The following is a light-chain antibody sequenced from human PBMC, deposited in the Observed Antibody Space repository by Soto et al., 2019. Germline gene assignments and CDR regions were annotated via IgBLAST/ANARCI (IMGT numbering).Light chain of an antibody. J-gene: IGLJ1*01. CDR1: SSDVGGYKY. V-gene: IGLV2-11*01. Sequence: QSALTQPRSVSGSPGQSVTISCTGTSSDVGGYKYVSWYQQHPGKAPKLMIYDVSKRPSGVPDRFSGSKSGNTASLTISGLQAEDEAYYYCCSYAGSYTYVFGTGTKLTVL. CDR3: CSYAGSYTYV. CDR2: DVS.